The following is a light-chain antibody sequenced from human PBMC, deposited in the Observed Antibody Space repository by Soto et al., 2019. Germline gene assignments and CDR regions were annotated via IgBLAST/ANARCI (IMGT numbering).Light chain of an antibody. J-gene: IGKJ1*01. CDR1: QGIRNY. Sequence: AIQMTQSPSSLSASVGDRVNITCRASQGIRNYLGWYQQKPGKAPNLLIYGASTLQSWVPSRFSGSGSGTDLTLTINSLQPEDFATYYCLHDYNYPRTFGQGTRVDVK. V-gene: IGKV1-6*01. CDR2: GAS. CDR3: LHDYNYPRT.